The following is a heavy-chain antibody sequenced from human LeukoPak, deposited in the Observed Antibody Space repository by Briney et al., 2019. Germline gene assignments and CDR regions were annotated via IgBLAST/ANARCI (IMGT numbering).Heavy chain of an antibody. D-gene: IGHD2-8*02. CDR1: GYTFTSYA. CDR2: INTNTGNR. V-gene: IGHV7-4-1*02. Sequence: GASVKVSCKASGYTFTSYAMNWVRQAPGQGREGMGWINTNTGNRTYAQGFTGRFVFSLDTSISTAYLQISSLKAEDTAVYYCARVLGFEGRRLDYWGQGTLVTVSS. CDR3: ARVLGFEGRRLDY. J-gene: IGHJ4*02.